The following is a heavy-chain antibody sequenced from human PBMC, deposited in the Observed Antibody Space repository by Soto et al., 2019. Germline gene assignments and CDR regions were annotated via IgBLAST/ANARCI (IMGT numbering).Heavy chain of an antibody. J-gene: IGHJ2*01. D-gene: IGHD6-13*01. CDR3: ASIAAAGTVDWYFDL. CDR1: GGSISSSSYY. V-gene: IGHV4-39*01. CDR2: IYYSGST. Sequence: QLQVQESGPGLVKPSETLSLTCTVSGGSISSSSYYWGWIRQPPGKGLERIGSIYYSGSTYYNPSLKSRVTISVDTSKNQFSLKLSSVTAADTAVYYCASIAAAGTVDWYFDLWGRGTLVTVSS.